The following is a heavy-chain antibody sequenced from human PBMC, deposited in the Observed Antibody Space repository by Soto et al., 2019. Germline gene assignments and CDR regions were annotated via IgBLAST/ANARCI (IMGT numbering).Heavy chain of an antibody. CDR1: GFTVSSNY. V-gene: IGHV3-66*01. D-gene: IGHD2-2*01. CDR2: IYSGGST. J-gene: IGHJ5*02. Sequence: LRLSCAASGFTVSSNYMSWVRQAPGKGLEWVSVIYSGGSTYYADSVKGRFTISRDNAKNTLYLQMNSLRAEDTAVYYCAREGRYCSSTSCYPEGYNWFDPWGQGTLVTVSS. CDR3: AREGRYCSSTSCYPEGYNWFDP.